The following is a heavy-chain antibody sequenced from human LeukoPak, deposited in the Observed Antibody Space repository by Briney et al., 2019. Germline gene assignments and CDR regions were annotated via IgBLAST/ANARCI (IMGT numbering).Heavy chain of an antibody. CDR3: VAVATMVRGVTQNFDY. D-gene: IGHD3-10*01. CDR1: GYTFTGYY. J-gene: IGHJ4*02. CDR2: INPNSGGT. Sequence: VASVKVSCKASGYTFTGYYMHWVRQAPGQGLEWMGRINPNSGGTNYAQKFQGRVTMTGDTSISTAYMELSRLRSDDTAVYYCVAVATMVRGVTQNFDYWGQGTLVTVSS. V-gene: IGHV1-2*06.